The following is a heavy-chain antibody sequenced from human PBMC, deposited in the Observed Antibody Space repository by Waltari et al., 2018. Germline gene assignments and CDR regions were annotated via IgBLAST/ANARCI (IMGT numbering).Heavy chain of an antibody. J-gene: IGHJ3*02. Sequence: EVQLVESGGGLVQPGGSLRLSCAASGFTLSSYWMSWVRKAPGKGLEWVANIKKDGSEEYYVDSVRGRFTISRDNAKNSLYLQMNSLRPEDTAVYYCARDQWFAFDIWGQGTMVTVSS. D-gene: IGHD3-22*01. CDR3: ARDQWFAFDI. CDR2: IKKDGSEE. CDR1: GFTLSSYW. V-gene: IGHV3-7*01.